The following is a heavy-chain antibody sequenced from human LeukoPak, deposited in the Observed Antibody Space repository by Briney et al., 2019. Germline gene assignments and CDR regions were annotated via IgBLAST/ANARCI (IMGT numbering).Heavy chain of an antibody. V-gene: IGHV1-69*06. CDR3: TSAGEPLLRYFDWLLHPLDY. J-gene: IGHJ4*02. Sequence: ASVKVSCKASGGTFSSYAISWVRQAPGQGLEWMGGIIPIFGTANYAQKFQGRVTITADKSTSTAYMELSSLRSEDTAVYYCTSAGEPLLRYFDWLLHPLDYWGQGTLVTVSS. CDR1: GGTFSSYA. D-gene: IGHD3-9*01. CDR2: IIPIFGTA.